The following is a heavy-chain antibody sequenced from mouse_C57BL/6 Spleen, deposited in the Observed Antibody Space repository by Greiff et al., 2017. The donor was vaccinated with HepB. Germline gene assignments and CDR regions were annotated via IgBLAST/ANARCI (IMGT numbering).Heavy chain of an antibody. Sequence: VQLQQSDAELVKPGASVKISCKVSGYTFTDHTIHWMKQRPEQGLEWIGYIYPRDGSTKYNEKFKGKATLTADKSSSTAYMQLNSLTSEDSAVYFCARAGYYGSSDRRAMDYWGQGTSVTVSS. D-gene: IGHD1-1*01. V-gene: IGHV1-78*01. CDR2: IYPRDGST. CDR1: GYTFTDHT. J-gene: IGHJ4*01. CDR3: ARAGYYGSSDRRAMDY.